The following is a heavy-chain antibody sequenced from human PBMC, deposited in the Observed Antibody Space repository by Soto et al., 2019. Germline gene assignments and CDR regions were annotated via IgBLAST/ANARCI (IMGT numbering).Heavy chain of an antibody. J-gene: IGHJ6*03. V-gene: IGHV1-2*04. Sequence: ASVKVSCKASGYTFTGYYMHWVRQAPGQGLEWMGWINPNSGGTNYAQKFQGWVTMTRDTSISTAYMELSRLRSDDTAVYYCARALPNRYCSSTSCYRGGGDDYYYYMDVWGKGTTVTVS. CDR3: ARALPNRYCSSTSCYRGGGDDYYYYMDV. CDR2: INPNSGGT. D-gene: IGHD2-2*01. CDR1: GYTFTGYY.